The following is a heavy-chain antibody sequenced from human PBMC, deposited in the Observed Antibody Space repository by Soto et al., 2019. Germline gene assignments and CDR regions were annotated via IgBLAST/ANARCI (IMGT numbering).Heavy chain of an antibody. V-gene: IGHV4-39*01. CDR3: AIPAHGSGDWFDP. CDR1: GASISRTSYY. Sequence: QLQLQESGPGLVKPSETLSLTCTVSGASISRTSYYWGWIRQPPGKGLEWIGSMYYSGTTYYNPSLRSRVTIPVDTSKNQFSQKLSSVTAADTAVYYCAIPAHGSGDWFDPWGQGTPVTVSS. D-gene: IGHD3-10*01. CDR2: MYYSGTT. J-gene: IGHJ5*02.